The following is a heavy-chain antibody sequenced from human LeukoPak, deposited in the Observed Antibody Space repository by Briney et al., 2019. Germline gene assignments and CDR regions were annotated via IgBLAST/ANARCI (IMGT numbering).Heavy chain of an antibody. CDR2: IKQDGSEK. J-gene: IGHJ4*02. D-gene: IGHD3-9*01. V-gene: IGHV3-7*03. Sequence: GGSLRLSCAASGFTFSSYWMSWVRQAPGKGLEWVANIKQDGSEKYYVDSVKGRFTISRDNAKNSLYLQMNSLRAEDTAVYYCARGPHYDILTGYYPPDYWGQGTLVTVSS. CDR1: GFTFSSYW. CDR3: ARGPHYDILTGYYPPDY.